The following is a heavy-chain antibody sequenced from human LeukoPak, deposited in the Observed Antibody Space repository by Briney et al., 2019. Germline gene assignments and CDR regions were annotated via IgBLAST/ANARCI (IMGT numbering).Heavy chain of an antibody. CDR2: ISSSGSTI. D-gene: IGHD2-2*01. V-gene: IGHV3-11*04. CDR1: AFTYTDFY. J-gene: IGHJ3*02. CDR3: AREYIVVVPAAMVHDAFDI. Sequence: GGPLRLSGAASAFTYTDFYLSCIGQAPGKGLKGVSYISSSGSTIYYAESVQGRFTNSRDNAKNSLYLKMNSLRAEDAAVYYCAREYIVVVPAAMVHDAFDIWGQGTMVTVSS.